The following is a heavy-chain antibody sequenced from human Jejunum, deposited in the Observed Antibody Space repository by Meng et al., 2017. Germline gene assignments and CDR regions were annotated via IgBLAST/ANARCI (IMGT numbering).Heavy chain of an antibody. CDR3: ARDTAGFGP. D-gene: IGHD6-13*01. CDR1: GGSISTAGYY. J-gene: IGHJ5*02. CDR2: IFYSGTT. V-gene: IGHV4-39*07. Sequence: LQLQESGPGLVKPSGTLSLTCAVSGGSISTAGYYWGWIRQSPGKGLEWIGSIFYSGTTYYNPSLKSRVTISIDTSKNQFSLKMNSVTAADTAVYYCARDTAGFGPWGQGTLVTVSS.